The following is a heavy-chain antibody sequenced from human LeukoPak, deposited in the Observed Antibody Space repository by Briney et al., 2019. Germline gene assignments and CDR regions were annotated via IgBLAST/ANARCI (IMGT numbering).Heavy chain of an antibody. V-gene: IGHV3-23*01. J-gene: IGHJ4*02. CDR1: GFNVANHA. CDR2: ISGGGDIT. CDR3: VREDTPATANY. Sequence: GGSLRLSCAASGFNVANHAMSWVRQTPGKGLEWVSAISGGGDITYYADSVKGRFTISRDNSKDTLFLQMHSLRPGDTAVYYCVREDTPATANYWGQGTLVTISS. D-gene: IGHD2-21*02.